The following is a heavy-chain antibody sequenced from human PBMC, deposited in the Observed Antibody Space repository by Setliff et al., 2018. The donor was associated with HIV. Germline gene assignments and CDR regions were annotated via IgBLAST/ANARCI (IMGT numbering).Heavy chain of an antibody. CDR2: VYYSGTT. CDR1: GGSISSSSYY. J-gene: IGHJ3*02. D-gene: IGHD3-3*01. CDR3: ARHFSIFGVTIISNDAFDI. Sequence: SETLSLTCTVSGGSISSSSYYWGWVRQPPGKGLEWIGSVYYSGTTYYNPSLTSRVTISVDTSKNQFSLKLTSVTAADTALYYRARHFSIFGVTIISNDAFDIWGRGTMVT. V-gene: IGHV4-39*01.